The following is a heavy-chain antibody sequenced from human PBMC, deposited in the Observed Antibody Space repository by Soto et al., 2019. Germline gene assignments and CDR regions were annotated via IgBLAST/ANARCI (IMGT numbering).Heavy chain of an antibody. CDR1: GFTVTSNS. CDR3: ARDRYYYGMDV. CDR2: IYSGGST. Sequence: GGSLRLSCAASGFTVTSNSMRWVRQAPGEGLEWVSAIYSGGSTYYADSVKGRFTISRDNSKNTVYLQMNSLRAEDTAVYYCARDRYYYGMDVWGQGTTVTVSS. V-gene: IGHV3-53*01. J-gene: IGHJ6*02.